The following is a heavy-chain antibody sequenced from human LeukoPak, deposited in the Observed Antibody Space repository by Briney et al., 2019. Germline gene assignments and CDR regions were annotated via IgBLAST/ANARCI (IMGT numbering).Heavy chain of an antibody. V-gene: IGHV3-30*18. D-gene: IGHD5-18*01. CDR1: GFTFSSYG. Sequence: GGSLRLSCAASGFTFSSYGMHWVRQAPGKGLEWVAVISYDGSNEYYADSVKGRFTISRDNSKNTLYLQMNSLRAEDTAVYYCAKVWRGYSYGLGADVWGQGTTVTVSS. J-gene: IGHJ6*02. CDR3: AKVWRGYSYGLGADV. CDR2: ISYDGSNE.